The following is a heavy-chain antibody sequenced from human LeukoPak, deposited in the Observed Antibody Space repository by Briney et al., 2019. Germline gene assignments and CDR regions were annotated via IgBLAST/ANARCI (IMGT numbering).Heavy chain of an antibody. V-gene: IGHV3-30-3*01. J-gene: IGHJ4*02. CDR2: ISYGGSNK. D-gene: IGHD4-17*01. Sequence: GRSLRLSCAASGFTFSSYAMHWVRQAPGKGLEWVAVISYGGSNKYYADSVKGRFTISRDNSKNTLYLQMNSLRAEDTAVYYCARDWSDYGDYVSLFDYWGQGTLVTVSS. CDR1: GFTFSSYA. CDR3: ARDWSDYGDYVSLFDY.